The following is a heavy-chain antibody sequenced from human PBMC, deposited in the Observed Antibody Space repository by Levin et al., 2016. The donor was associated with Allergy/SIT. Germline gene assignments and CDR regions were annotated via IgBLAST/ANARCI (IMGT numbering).Heavy chain of an antibody. V-gene: IGHV1-69*01. J-gene: IGHJ4*02. D-gene: IGHD2-15*01. CDR2: IIPIFGTA. CDR3: ASIGSSGY. Sequence: WVRQAPGQGLEWMGGIIPIFGTANYAQKFQGRVTITADESTSTAYMELSSLRSEDTAVYYCASIGSSGYWGQGTLVTVSS.